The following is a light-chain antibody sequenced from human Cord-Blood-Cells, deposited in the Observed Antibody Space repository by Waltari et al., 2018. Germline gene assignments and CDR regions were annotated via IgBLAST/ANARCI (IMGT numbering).Light chain of an antibody. CDR3: SSYTSSSTVV. J-gene: IGLJ2*01. Sequence: QSALTQPASVSGSPGQSITISCTGTSSDVGGYNYVSWYQQHPGKAPKLMIYDVSKRPSGVSKRFSGSKSGHTASLTISGLQAEDEADYYCSSYTSSSTVVFGGGTKLTVL. CDR1: SSDVGGYNY. CDR2: DVS. V-gene: IGLV2-14*01.